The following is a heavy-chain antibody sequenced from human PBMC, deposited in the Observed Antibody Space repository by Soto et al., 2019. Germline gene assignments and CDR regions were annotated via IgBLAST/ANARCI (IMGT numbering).Heavy chain of an antibody. J-gene: IGHJ4*02. D-gene: IGHD6-6*01. Sequence: SVKVSCKASGGTFSSYAISWVRQAPGQGLEWMGGIIPIFGTANYAQKFQGRVTITADESTSTAYMELSSLRSEDTAVYYCASHSSSTSYYFDYWGQGTLVTVSS. V-gene: IGHV1-69*13. CDR2: IIPIFGTA. CDR3: ASHSSSTSYYFDY. CDR1: GGTFSSYA.